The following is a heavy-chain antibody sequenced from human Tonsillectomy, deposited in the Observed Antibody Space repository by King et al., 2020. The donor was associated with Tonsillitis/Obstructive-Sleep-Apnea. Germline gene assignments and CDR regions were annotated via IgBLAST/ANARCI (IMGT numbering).Heavy chain of an antibody. CDR1: DYTFTRYG. Sequence: QLVQSGAEVRKPGDSVRVSCKASDYTFTRYGLNWVRQAPGQGLEWMGWISPYNGNTDYAQKFQDRVSMTTDTSTNTAYMVLRGLRTDDTAVYFCARDPRHCSSTSCYAGAYSYFYMDVWGNGTAVVVS. D-gene: IGHD2-2*01. V-gene: IGHV1-18*01. J-gene: IGHJ6*03. CDR3: ARDPRHCSSTSCYAGAYSYFYMDV. CDR2: ISPYNGNT.